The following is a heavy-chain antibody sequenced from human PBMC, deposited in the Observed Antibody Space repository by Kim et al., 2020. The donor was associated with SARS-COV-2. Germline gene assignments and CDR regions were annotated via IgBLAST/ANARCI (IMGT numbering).Heavy chain of an antibody. J-gene: IGHJ4*02. CDR3: ARILSGYAHFDY. D-gene: IGHD5-12*01. V-gene: IGHV1-18*01. Sequence: TNYARKLQGRVTMTTDTSTSTAYMELRSLRSDDTAVYYCARILSGYAHFDYWGQGTLVTVSS. CDR2: T.